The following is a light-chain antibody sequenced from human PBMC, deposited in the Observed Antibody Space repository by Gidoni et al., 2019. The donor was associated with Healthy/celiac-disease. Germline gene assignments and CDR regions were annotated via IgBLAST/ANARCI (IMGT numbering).Light chain of an antibody. CDR1: QSISSW. CDR3: QQYRT. Sequence: DIQMTQSPSTLSASVGDRVTITCRASQSISSWLAWYQQTPGKAPKLLIYKASSLESGVPARFSGSGSGTEFTLTISSLQPDDFATYYCQQYRTFGQGTKVEIK. V-gene: IGKV1-5*03. CDR2: KAS. J-gene: IGKJ1*01.